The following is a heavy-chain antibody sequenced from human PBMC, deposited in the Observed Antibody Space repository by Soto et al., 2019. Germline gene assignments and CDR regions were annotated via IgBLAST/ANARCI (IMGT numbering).Heavy chain of an antibody. D-gene: IGHD3-10*01. CDR2: INHSGST. V-gene: IGHV4-30-2*01. Sequence: SETLSLTCAVSGGSISSGGYSLRWIRPPPGKGLEWIGYINHSGSTNYNPSLKSRVTISVDTSKNQFSLKLSSVTAADTAVYYCARAPRLWFGELWTRYFDYWGQGTLVTVSS. CDR3: ARAPRLWFGELWTRYFDY. J-gene: IGHJ4*02. CDR1: GGSISSGGYS.